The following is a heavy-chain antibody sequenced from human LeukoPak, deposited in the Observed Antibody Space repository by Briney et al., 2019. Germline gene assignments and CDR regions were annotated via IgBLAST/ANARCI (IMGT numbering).Heavy chain of an antibody. D-gene: IGHD2-2*01. J-gene: IGHJ3*02. CDR2: IYTSGST. CDR1: GGSISSYY. Sequence: PSETLSLTCTVSGGSISSYYWSWIRQPAGKGLEWIGRIYTSGSTNYNPSLKSRVTMSVDTSKNQFSLKLSSVTAADTAVYYCARACSTSCYDAFDIWGQGTMVTVSS. V-gene: IGHV4-4*07. CDR3: ARACSTSCYDAFDI.